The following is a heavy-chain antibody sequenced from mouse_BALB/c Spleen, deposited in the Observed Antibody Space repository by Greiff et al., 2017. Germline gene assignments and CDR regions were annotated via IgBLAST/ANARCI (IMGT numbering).Heavy chain of an antibody. V-gene: IGHV14-3*02. Sequence: VQLKESGAELVKPGASVKLSCTASGFNIKDTYMHWVKQRPEQGLEWIGRIDPANGNTKYDPKFQGKATITADTSSNTAYLQLSSLTSEDTAVYYCALYGNYHYWGQGTTLTVSS. CDR1: GFNIKDTY. CDR2: IDPANGNT. CDR3: ALYGNYHY. J-gene: IGHJ2*01. D-gene: IGHD2-1*01.